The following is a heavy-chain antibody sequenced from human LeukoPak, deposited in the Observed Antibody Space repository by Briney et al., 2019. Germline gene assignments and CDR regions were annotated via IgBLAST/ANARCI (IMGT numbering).Heavy chain of an antibody. CDR2: IYYSGST. CDR3: ARARDTNPFDY. J-gene: IGHJ4*02. D-gene: IGHD5-24*01. V-gene: IGHV4-30-4*08. CDR1: GGSISSADYY. Sequence: PSETLSLTCTVSGGSISSADYYWRWFRQPPGKGLEWLGYIYYSGSTYYKPSLKSRVTLSVDTSNNQFSLRLSSVTAADTAVYYCARARDTNPFDYWGQGTLVTVSS.